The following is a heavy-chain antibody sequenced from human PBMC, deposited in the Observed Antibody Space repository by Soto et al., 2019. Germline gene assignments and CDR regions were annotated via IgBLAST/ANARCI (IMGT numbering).Heavy chain of an antibody. D-gene: IGHD6-13*01. CDR3: ARSPRSSPYFDY. CDR2: IYPGDSHT. V-gene: IGHV5-51*01. Sequence: GESLKISCKGSGYRFTNYWIGWVRQMPGKGLEWMGIIYPGDSHTRYSPSFQGQVTISADRSINTAYLQWNSLEASDTAFYFCARSPRSSPYFDYWGQGALVTVSS. J-gene: IGHJ4*02. CDR1: GYRFTNYW.